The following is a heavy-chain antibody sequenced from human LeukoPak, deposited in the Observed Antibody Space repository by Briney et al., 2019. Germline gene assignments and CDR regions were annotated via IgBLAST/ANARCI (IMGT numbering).Heavy chain of an antibody. V-gene: IGHV1-18*04. CDR3: ARIRIRGSFDY. J-gene: IGHJ4*02. D-gene: IGHD3-10*01. CDR2: ISAYNGNT. Sequence: GESLKISCKGSGYSFSSYWIGWVRQAPGQGLEWMGWISAYNGNTNYAQKLQGRVTMTTDTSTSTAYMELRSLRSDDTAVYYCARIRIRGSFDYWGQGTLVTVSS. CDR1: GYSFSSYW.